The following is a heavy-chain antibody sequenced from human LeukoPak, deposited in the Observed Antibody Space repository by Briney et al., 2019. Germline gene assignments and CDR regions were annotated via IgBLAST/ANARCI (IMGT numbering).Heavy chain of an antibody. V-gene: IGHV3-30-3*01. CDR1: RFDFRSYA. CDR2: ISDNGDSK. CDR3: ARGQIISTRFFDL. D-gene: IGHD3-10*01. J-gene: IGHJ4*02. Sequence: GRSLRLSCAASRFDFRSYAMHWVCQAPGKGLEWVAVISDNGDSKDFADSVKGRIYISRDNSNNTLYLQMNSLRPEDTAVYYCARGQIISTRFFDLWGQGTLVTVSS.